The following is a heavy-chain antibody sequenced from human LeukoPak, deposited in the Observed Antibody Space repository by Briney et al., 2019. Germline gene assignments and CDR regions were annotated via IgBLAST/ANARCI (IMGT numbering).Heavy chain of an antibody. CDR1: GFTFRDAW. V-gene: IGHV3-15*01. D-gene: IGHD1-7*01. J-gene: IGHJ6*03. CDR3: ARSPQLRYSKVGTYYYMDV. Sequence: GGSLRLSCAASGFTFRDAWMTWVRQAPGKGLEWVGRIRSRADGGTAEYATAVKGRFTISRDNSKNTLYLQMNSLRAEDTAVYYCARSPQLRYSKVGTYYYMDVWGKGTTVTVSS. CDR2: IRSRADGGTA.